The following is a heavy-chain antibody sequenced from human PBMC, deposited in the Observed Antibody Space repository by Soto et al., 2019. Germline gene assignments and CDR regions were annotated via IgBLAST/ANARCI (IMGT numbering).Heavy chain of an antibody. J-gene: IGHJ5*02. CDR2: INAGNGNT. V-gene: IGHV1-3*01. Sequence: GASVKVSCKASGYTFTSYAMHWVRQAPGQRLEWMGWINAGNGNTKYSQRFQGRVTITRDTSASTAYMELSSLSSEDTAVYYCARGAVVPAAIYWFDPWGQGTLVTVSS. CDR1: GYTFTSYA. CDR3: ARGAVVPAAIYWFDP. D-gene: IGHD2-2*02.